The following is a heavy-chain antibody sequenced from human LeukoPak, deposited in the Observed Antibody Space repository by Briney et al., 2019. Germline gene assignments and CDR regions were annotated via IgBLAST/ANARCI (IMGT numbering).Heavy chain of an antibody. CDR3: ALSYPRKYYYYGMDV. D-gene: IGHD2-2*01. Sequence: PGGSLRLSCAASGFTFDDYAMHWVRQAPGKGLEWVSGISWNSGSIGYADSVKGRFTISRDNAKNSLYLQMNSLRAEDTAVYYCALSYPRKYYYYGMDVWGQGTTVTVSS. J-gene: IGHJ6*02. CDR2: ISWNSGSI. CDR1: GFTFDDYA. V-gene: IGHV3-9*01.